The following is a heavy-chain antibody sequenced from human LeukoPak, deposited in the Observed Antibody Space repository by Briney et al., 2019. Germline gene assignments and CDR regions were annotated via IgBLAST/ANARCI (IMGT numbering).Heavy chain of an antibody. J-gene: IGHJ5*02. CDR2: IYTSGST. D-gene: IGHD5-18*01. CDR3: ARRGYTYGWGWFDP. Sequence: PSETLSLTCTVSGDSISSYYWSWIRQPAGKGLEWIGRIYTSGSTNYNPSLKNRVTMSVDTSKNQFSLRLDSVTAADTAVYYCARRGYTYGWGWFDPWGQGTLVTVSS. CDR1: GDSISSYY. V-gene: IGHV4-4*07.